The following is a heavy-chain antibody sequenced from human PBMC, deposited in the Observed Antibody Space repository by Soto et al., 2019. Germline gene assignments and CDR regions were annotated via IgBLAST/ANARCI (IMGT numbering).Heavy chain of an antibody. CDR2: ISYDGSNK. V-gene: IGHV3-30-3*01. J-gene: IGHJ4*02. D-gene: IGHD6-6*01. CDR1: GFNFSSYA. CDR3: ARDMRQLVFDY. Sequence: QVQLVESGGGVVQPGRSLRLSCAASGFNFSSYAMHWVRQAPGKGLEWVAVISYDGSNKYYADSVKGRFTISRDNSKNSLYLQMNSLRAEDTAVYYCARDMRQLVFDYWGQGTLVTVSS.